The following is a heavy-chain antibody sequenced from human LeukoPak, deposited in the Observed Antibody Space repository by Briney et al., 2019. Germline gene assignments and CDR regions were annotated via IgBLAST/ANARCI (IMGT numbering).Heavy chain of an antibody. D-gene: IGHD2-21*01. J-gene: IGHJ4*02. CDR2: MNSNSANT. CDR3: ARGQLQKTDY. V-gene: IGHV1-8*02. Sequence: ASVKVSCKASGYTFTSSEINWERQATAQGLEWMGWMNSNSANTTYAQKFQGRVTMTRDTSSTTAYMELSGLRSDDTAIYHCARGQLQKTDYWGQGTLVTVSS. CDR1: GYTFTSSE.